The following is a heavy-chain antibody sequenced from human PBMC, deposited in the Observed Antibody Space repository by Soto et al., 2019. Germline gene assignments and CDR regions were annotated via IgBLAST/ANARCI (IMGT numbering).Heavy chain of an antibody. CDR1: GGSISSGDYY. CDR3: ARGSRNCSGGSCHSFWFDP. J-gene: IGHJ5*02. V-gene: IGHV4-30-4*01. CDR2: IYYSGST. D-gene: IGHD2-15*01. Sequence: QVQLQESGPGLVKPSQTLSLTCTVSGGSISSGDYYWSWIRQPPGKGLEWIGYIYYSGSTYYNPSLKSRVTMSVDTSKNQFSLKLRSVTVADTAVYYCARGSRNCSGGSCHSFWFDPWGQGTLVTVSS.